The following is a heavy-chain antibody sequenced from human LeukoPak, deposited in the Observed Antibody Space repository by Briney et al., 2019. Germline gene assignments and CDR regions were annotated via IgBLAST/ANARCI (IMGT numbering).Heavy chain of an antibody. D-gene: IGHD6-19*01. V-gene: IGHV3-64D*09. Sequence: GGSLRLSCSTSGFTFSTYPMHWVRQAPGKGLEYVSAINSNGGSTYYADSVKGRFTISRGNSKNTLYLQMSSLRAEDTAVYYCVRSSGYYDPWGQGTLVTVSS. CDR2: INSNGGST. CDR1: GFTFSTYP. CDR3: VRSSGYYDP. J-gene: IGHJ5*02.